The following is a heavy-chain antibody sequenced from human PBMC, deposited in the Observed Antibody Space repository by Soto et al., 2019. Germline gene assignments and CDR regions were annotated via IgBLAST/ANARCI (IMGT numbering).Heavy chain of an antibody. Sequence: GGSLRLSCAASGFTFDDYAMHWVRQAPGKGLEWVSGISWNSGSIGYADSVKGRFTISRDNAKNSLYLQMNSLRAEDTALYYCAKDAGYSSGWIYFDYWGQGTLVTVSS. V-gene: IGHV3-9*01. CDR1: GFTFDDYA. D-gene: IGHD6-19*01. J-gene: IGHJ4*02. CDR2: ISWNSGSI. CDR3: AKDAGYSSGWIYFDY.